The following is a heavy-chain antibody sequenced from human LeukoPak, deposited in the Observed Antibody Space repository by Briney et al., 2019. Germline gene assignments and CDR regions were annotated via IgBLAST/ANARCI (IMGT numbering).Heavy chain of an antibody. V-gene: IGHV3-48*01. D-gene: IGHD3-10*01. J-gene: IGHJ6*02. CDR3: AKNTWKSSDSGRGRMDV. CDR2: IGVGGRPT. CDR1: GFSFSHYS. Sequence: GGSLRLSCAASGFSFSHYSMTWARQASGKGLEWISYIGVGGRPTIYADSVKARFTISRDDAQNSLYLQMNSLRAEDTAVYYCAKNTWKSSDSGRGRMDVWGQGTTVTVSS.